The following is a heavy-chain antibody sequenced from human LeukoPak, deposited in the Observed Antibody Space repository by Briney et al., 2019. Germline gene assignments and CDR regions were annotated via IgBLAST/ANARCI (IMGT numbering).Heavy chain of an antibody. Sequence: PGGSLRLSCAASGFTVSSNYMSWVRQAPGKGLEWVSVIYSGGSTYYADSVKGRFTISRDNSKNTLYLQMNSLRAEDTAVYYCARGTASSWYWGSSFDYWGQETLVTVSS. V-gene: IGHV3-66*01. J-gene: IGHJ4*02. CDR2: IYSGGST. CDR1: GFTVSSNY. D-gene: IGHD6-13*01. CDR3: ARGTASSWYWGSSFDY.